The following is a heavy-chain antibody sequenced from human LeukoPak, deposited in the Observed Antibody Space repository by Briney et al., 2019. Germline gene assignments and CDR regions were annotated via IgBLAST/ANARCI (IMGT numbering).Heavy chain of an antibody. CDR2: IYYSGST. J-gene: IGHJ6*02. Sequence: SETLSLTCTVSGGSISSYYWSWIRQPPGKGLEWIGYIYYSGSTNYNPSLNSRVTISVDTSKNQFSLKLGSVTAADTAVYYCASMTTVKSHYYYGMDVWGQGTTVTVSS. CDR1: GGSISSYY. D-gene: IGHD4-17*01. CDR3: ASMTTVKSHYYYGMDV. V-gene: IGHV4-59*08.